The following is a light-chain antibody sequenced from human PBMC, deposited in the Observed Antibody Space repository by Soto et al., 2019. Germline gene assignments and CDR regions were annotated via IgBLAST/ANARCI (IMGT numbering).Light chain of an antibody. V-gene: IGLV2-23*01. CDR2: EGS. Sequence: QSALTQPASVSGSPGQSITMSCTGTSRDIKNYNFVSWYQQHPGKAPKLIIYEGSRRPSGVSPRFSGSKSGNTASLRISGLQPEDEAEYYCCSYAGSTTPVVFGGGTKLTVL. CDR3: CSYAGSTTPVV. J-gene: IGLJ2*01. CDR1: SRDIKNYNF.